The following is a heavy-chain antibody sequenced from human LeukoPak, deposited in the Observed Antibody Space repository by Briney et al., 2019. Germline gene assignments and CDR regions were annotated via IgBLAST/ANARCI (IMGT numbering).Heavy chain of an antibody. CDR3: TRRADTSMVAPNFDY. CDR2: IRSKANSYAT. J-gene: IGHJ4*02. Sequence: GGSLRLSCAASGFTFSGSVMHWVRQASGKGLEWVGRIRSKANSYATAYAASVKGRFTISRDDSKNTAYLQMNSLKTEDTAVYYCTRRADTSMVAPNFDYWGQGTLVTVSS. CDR1: GFTFSGSV. D-gene: IGHD5-18*01. V-gene: IGHV3-73*01.